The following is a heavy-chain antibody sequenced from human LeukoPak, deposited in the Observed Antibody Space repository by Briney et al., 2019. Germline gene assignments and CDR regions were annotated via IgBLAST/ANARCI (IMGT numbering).Heavy chain of an antibody. V-gene: IGHV3-7*01. Sequence: GGSLRLSCAASGFTFSSYWMSWVRQAPGKGLEWVANIKQDGSEKYYVDSVKGRFTISRDNAKNSLYLQMNSLRAEDTAVYYCARDWYCSSTSCYTALDAFDIWGQGTMVTVSS. CDR3: ARDWYCSSTSCYTALDAFDI. D-gene: IGHD2-2*02. J-gene: IGHJ3*02. CDR1: GFTFSSYW. CDR2: IKQDGSEK.